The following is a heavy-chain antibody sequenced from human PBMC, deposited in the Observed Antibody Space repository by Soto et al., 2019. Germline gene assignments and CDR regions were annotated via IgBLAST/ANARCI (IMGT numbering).Heavy chain of an antibody. CDR3: ARRAFGSSRAFDM. CDR1: GFAFSSYP. J-gene: IGHJ3*02. D-gene: IGHD6-6*01. Sequence: GSLRLSCAASGFAFSSYPMSWVRQAPEKGLEWVSGISDSGGLTYNADSVKGRFTISRDNSKNTLYLQMNSLRAEDTAVYYCARRAFGSSRAFDMWGQGTVVTVSS. CDR2: ISDSGGLT. V-gene: IGHV3-23*01.